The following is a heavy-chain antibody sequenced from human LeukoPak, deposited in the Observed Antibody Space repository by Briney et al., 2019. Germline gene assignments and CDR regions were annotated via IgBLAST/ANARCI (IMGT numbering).Heavy chain of an antibody. Sequence: KASETLSLTCTVSGGSISSSSYYWGWIRQPPGKGLEWIGEINHSGSTNYNPSLKSRVTISVDTSKNQFSLKLSSVTAADTAVYYCARHGLVSSSWYPHHYYYYYYMDVWGKGTTVTISS. D-gene: IGHD6-13*01. V-gene: IGHV4-39*01. CDR2: INHSGST. J-gene: IGHJ6*03. CDR1: GGSISSSSYY. CDR3: ARHGLVSSSWYPHHYYYYYYMDV.